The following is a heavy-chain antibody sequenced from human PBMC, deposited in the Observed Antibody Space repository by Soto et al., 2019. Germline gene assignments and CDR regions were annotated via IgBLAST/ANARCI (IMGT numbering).Heavy chain of an antibody. CDR1: GFAFSTYP. Sequence: GGSLRLSCAASGFAFSTYPMHWVRQAPGKGLEWVVVISDDGINKYYVDSVKGRFTISRDNSRNTLYLQMNSLRPEDTAVYYCARDLAVTPSFYYQMDVWGQGTTVTVSS. D-gene: IGHD3-10*01. V-gene: IGHV3-30*03. J-gene: IGHJ6*02. CDR2: ISDDGINK. CDR3: ARDLAVTPSFYYQMDV.